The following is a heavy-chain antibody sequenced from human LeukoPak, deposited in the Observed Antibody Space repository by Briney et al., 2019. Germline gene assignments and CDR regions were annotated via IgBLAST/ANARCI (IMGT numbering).Heavy chain of an antibody. CDR3: TRKSGGSQRKMDDWFDP. D-gene: IGHD3-10*01. CDR1: GLTFSSYA. CDR2: ISNDGTYK. V-gene: IGHV3-30*04. Sequence: GGPLRLSCAASGLTFSSYAMHWFRQAPDKGLEYVAVISNDGTYKYYRASVKGRFTISRVNSKITLYLQMDSLRSEDTAVYSCTRKSGGSQRKMDDWFDPWGQGTLVIVSS. J-gene: IGHJ5*02.